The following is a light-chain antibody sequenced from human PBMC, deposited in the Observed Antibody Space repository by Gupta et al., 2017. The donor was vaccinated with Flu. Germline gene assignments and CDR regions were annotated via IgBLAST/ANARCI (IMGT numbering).Light chain of an antibody. CDR3: QQDDNLPYS. Sequence: DTQMPQSPSSLSASVGDRVTITCQASQDISNYLNWYQQKPGKAPKLLIYDASNLETGVPSRFSGSGSGTDFTFTISSLQPEDIATYYCQQDDNLPYSFGQGTKLEIK. CDR1: QDISNY. V-gene: IGKV1-33*01. CDR2: DAS. J-gene: IGKJ2*03.